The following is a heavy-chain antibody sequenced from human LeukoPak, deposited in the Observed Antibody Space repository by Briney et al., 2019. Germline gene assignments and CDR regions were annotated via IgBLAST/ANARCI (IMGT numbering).Heavy chain of an antibody. J-gene: IGHJ4*02. V-gene: IGHV4-59*01. CDR3: ARVKYSSDWSRAYFDY. CDR1: GGSISSYY. Sequence: SETLSLTCTVSGGSISSYYWSWIRQPPGKGLEWIGYIYYSGSTSCHPSLKSRVTISVDTSKYQFSLKLSSVTAADTAVYYCARVKYSSDWSRAYFDYWGQGTLVTVSS. CDR2: IYYSGST. D-gene: IGHD6-19*01.